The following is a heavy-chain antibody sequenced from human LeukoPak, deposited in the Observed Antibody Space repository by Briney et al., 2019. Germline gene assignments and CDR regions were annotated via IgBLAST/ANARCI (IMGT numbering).Heavy chain of an antibody. V-gene: IGHV3-21*01. Sequence: GGSLRLSCAASGFTFSSYTMNWVRQAPGKGLEWVSSISSSSGYIYYADSVKGRFTISRDNAKNSLYLQMNSLRGEDTAVYYCARGQPRYCRGGSCYFPFDNWGQGTLVTVSS. D-gene: IGHD2-15*01. CDR1: GFTFSSYT. CDR2: ISSSSGYI. CDR3: ARGQPRYCRGGSCYFPFDN. J-gene: IGHJ4*02.